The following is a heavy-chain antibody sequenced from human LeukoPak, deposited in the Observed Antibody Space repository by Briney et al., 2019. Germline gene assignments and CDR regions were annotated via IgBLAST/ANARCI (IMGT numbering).Heavy chain of an antibody. D-gene: IGHD1-26*01. J-gene: IGHJ4*02. CDR3: ATRVGATDYFDY. Sequence: ASVKVSCKVSGYTLTELSMHWVRQAPGKGLGWMGGFDPEDGETIYAQKFQGRVTMTEDTSTDTAYMELGSLRSEDTAVYYCATRVGATDYFDYWGQGTLVTVSS. CDR1: GYTLTELS. V-gene: IGHV1-24*01. CDR2: FDPEDGET.